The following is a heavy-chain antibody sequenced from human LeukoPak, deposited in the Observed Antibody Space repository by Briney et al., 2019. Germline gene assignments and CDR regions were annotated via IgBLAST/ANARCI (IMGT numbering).Heavy chain of an antibody. CDR1: GYTFTSYG. J-gene: IGHJ3*02. Sequence: GSVTVSCTTSGYTFTSYGVTWVRQAPGQGLEWMGWISAYTGNKNYTQKLQGRVTITTDTSTTTAYMQLRSLKSDDTAVYYCARVCSSTTCSHDAFDIWGQGTMVTVSS. V-gene: IGHV1-18*01. CDR3: ARVCSSTTCSHDAFDI. D-gene: IGHD2-2*01. CDR2: ISAYTGNK.